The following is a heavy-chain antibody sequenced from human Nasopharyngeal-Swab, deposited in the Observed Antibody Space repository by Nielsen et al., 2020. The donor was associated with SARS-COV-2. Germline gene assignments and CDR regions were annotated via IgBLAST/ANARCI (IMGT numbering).Heavy chain of an antibody. CDR2: ISGSGGST. V-gene: IGHV3-23*01. Sequence: GESLKISCAASGFTFSSYAMSWVRQAPGKGLEWVSAISGSGGSTYYADSVKGRFTISRDNSKNTLYLQMNSLRAEDTAVYHCAKDFRNQQWLVDYWGQGTLVTVSS. D-gene: IGHD6-19*01. CDR3: AKDFRNQQWLVDY. J-gene: IGHJ4*02. CDR1: GFTFSSYA.